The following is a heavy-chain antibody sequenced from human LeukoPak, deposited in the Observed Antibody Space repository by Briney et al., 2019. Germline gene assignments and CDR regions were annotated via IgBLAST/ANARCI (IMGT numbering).Heavy chain of an antibody. CDR3: VRVDGSYDAYYFDY. V-gene: IGHV3-48*03. J-gene: IGHJ4*02. Sequence: GGSLRLSCAASGFTFSSYEMNWVRQAPGKGLEWVSYISSSGSTIYFADSVKGRFTISRDNAKNSLYLQMNSLRAEDTALYYCVRVDGSYDAYYFDYWGQGTLVSVSS. CDR1: GFTFSSYE. CDR2: ISSSGSTI. D-gene: IGHD1-26*01.